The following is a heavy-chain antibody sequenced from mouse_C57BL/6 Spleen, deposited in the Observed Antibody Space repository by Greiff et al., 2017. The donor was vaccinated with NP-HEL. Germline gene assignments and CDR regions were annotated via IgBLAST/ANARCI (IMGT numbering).Heavy chain of an antibody. CDR2: ISYDGSN. J-gene: IGHJ1*03. CDR3: ARGTYYYGSRYFDV. CDR1: GYSITSGYY. D-gene: IGHD1-1*01. Sequence: EVKLQESGPGLVKPSQSLSLTCSVTGYSITSGYYWNWIRQFPGNKLEWMGYISYDGSNNYNPSLKNRISITRDTSKNQFFLKLNSVTTEDTATYYCARGTYYYGSRYFDVWGTGTTVTVSS. V-gene: IGHV3-6*01.